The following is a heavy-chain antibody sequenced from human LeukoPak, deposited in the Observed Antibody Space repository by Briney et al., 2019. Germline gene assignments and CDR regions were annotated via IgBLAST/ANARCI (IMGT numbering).Heavy chain of an antibody. V-gene: IGHV1-2*02. Sequence: ASVKVSCKASGYTFTCYYMHWVRQAPGQGLEWMGWINPNSGGTNYAQKFQGRVTMTRDTSISTAYMELSRLRSDDTAVYYCARDGDDYVWGSYRFPQNPWGQGTLVTVSS. CDR2: INPNSGGT. D-gene: IGHD3-16*02. CDR1: GYTFTCYY. J-gene: IGHJ5*02. CDR3: ARDGDDYVWGSYRFPQNP.